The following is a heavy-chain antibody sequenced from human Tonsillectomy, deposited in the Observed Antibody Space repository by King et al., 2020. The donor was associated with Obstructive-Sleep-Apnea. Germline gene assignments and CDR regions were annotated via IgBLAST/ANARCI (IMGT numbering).Heavy chain of an antibody. CDR3: AKGSSSWYPDYFDY. CDR2: INHSGNT. D-gene: IGHD6-13*01. Sequence: HVQLQQWGAGLLKPSETLSLTCAVYGGSFSDYYWSWIRQPPGKGLEWMGEINHSGNTNYNPSLMSRVTISVDTSKNQFSLKLSSVTAADTAMYYCAKGSSSWYPDYFDYWGQGTLVTVSS. V-gene: IGHV4-34*01. CDR1: GGSFSDYY. J-gene: IGHJ4*02.